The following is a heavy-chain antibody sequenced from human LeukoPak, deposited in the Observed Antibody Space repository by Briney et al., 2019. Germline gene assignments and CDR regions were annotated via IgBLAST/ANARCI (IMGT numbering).Heavy chain of an antibody. CDR2: IIPILGIA. V-gene: IGHV1-69*04. Sequence: VASVKVSCKASGGTFSSYAISCVRQAPGQGLEWMGRIIPILGIANYAQKFQGRVTITADKSTSTAYMELSSLRSEDTAVYYCAREYTVKGLDYWGQGTLVTVSS. J-gene: IGHJ4*02. CDR3: AREYTVKGLDY. D-gene: IGHD4-4*01. CDR1: GGTFSSYA.